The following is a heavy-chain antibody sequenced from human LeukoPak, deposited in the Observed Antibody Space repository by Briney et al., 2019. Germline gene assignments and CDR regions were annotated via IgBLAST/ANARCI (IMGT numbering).Heavy chain of an antibody. Sequence: GGTLRLSCAASGFMFSRYSRNWVRQAPGKGLEGVSYISSSTTTIYYAASVKGRFTISRDNAKNSLYLQMNSPRVEDTALYYCATTGYSSSWYPFHYWGQGTLVTVSS. CDR2: ISSSTTTI. J-gene: IGHJ4*02. D-gene: IGHD6-13*01. V-gene: IGHV3-48*01. CDR3: ATTGYSSSWYPFHY. CDR1: GFMFSRYS.